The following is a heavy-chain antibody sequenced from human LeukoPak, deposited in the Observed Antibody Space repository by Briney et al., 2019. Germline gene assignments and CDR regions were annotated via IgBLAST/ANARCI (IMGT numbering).Heavy chain of an antibody. CDR3: ARHRGSDADAFDI. CDR2: IYDTGSN. CDR1: GGSISNFY. D-gene: IGHD3-10*01. J-gene: IGHJ3*02. V-gene: IGHV4-59*08. Sequence: SETLSLTCTVSGGSISNFYWSWVRQPPGKRLEWMGYIYDTGSNKYNPSLKSRVTMSVGTSKNQFSLKMYSVTAADTAIYYCARHRGSDADAFDIWGQGTVVSVSS.